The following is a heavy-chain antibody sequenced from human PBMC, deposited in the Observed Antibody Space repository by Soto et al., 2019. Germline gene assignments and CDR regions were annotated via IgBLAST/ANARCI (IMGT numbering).Heavy chain of an antibody. CDR1: GFTFSSYG. Sequence: QVQLVESGGGVVQPGRSLRLSCAASGFTFSSYGMHWVRQAPGKGLEWVAVISYDGSNKYYVDSVKGRFTISRDNSKNTLYLQMNSLRAEDTAVYYCAKEGNKWLRSPDFDYWGQGTLVTVSS. D-gene: IGHD5-12*01. V-gene: IGHV3-30*18. CDR3: AKEGNKWLRSPDFDY. CDR2: ISYDGSNK. J-gene: IGHJ4*02.